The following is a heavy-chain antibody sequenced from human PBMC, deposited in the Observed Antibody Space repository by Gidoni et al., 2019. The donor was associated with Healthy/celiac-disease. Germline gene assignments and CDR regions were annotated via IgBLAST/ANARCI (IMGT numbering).Heavy chain of an antibody. CDR2: SSSSGSTI. V-gene: IGHV3-11*01. J-gene: IGHJ2*01. Sequence: QLQLVESGGGLVKPGGSLSLSCAASGCTFRDYYTSLIRQDPGKGLEWVSYSSSSGSTIYYADAVKGLFTISRDNAKNSLYLQMNSLRAEDTAVYYCAREGGLAYCGGDCSSPNWYFDLWGRGTLVTVSS. D-gene: IGHD2-21*02. CDR3: AREGGLAYCGGDCSSPNWYFDL. CDR1: GCTFRDYY.